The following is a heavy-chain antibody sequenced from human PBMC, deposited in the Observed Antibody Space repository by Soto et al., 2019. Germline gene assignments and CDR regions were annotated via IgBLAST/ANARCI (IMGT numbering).Heavy chain of an antibody. CDR1: GGSISSGDYY. V-gene: IGHV4-30-4*01. CDR2: IYYSGST. D-gene: IGHD3-10*01. J-gene: IGHJ4*02. CDR3: ARSRITMVRGTRAAAGFDY. Sequence: LSLTCTVSGGSISSGDYYWSWIRQPPGKGLEWIGYIYYSGSTYYNPSLRSRVTISVDTSKNQFSLKLSSVTAADTAVYYCARSRITMVRGTRAAAGFDYWGQGTLVTVSS.